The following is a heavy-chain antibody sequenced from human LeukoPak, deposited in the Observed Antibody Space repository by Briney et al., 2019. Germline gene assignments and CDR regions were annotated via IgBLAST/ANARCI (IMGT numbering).Heavy chain of an antibody. CDR2: IYYSGST. D-gene: IGHD6-19*01. CDR3: ARDVSGWADY. J-gene: IGHJ4*02. Sequence: SETLSLTCAVSGGSISSGGYSWSWIRQPPGKGLEWIGYIYYSGSTYYNPSLKSRVTISVDTSKNQFSLKLSSVTAADTAVYYCARDVSGWADYWGQGTLVTVSS. V-gene: IGHV4-30-2*05. CDR1: GGSISSGGYS.